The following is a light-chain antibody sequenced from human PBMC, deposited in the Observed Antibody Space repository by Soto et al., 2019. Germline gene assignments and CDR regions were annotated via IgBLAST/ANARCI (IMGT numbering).Light chain of an antibody. CDR1: QSVSSSY. Sequence: EIVLTQSPGTLSLSPGERATLSCRASQSVSSSYLAWYQQQPGQAPRLLIYGASSRAAVIPDRFSGSGSGTDFPPTISMLEPEDSAVYYCQQNDSSPRTFGQGTKVEIK. CDR2: GAS. V-gene: IGKV3-20*01. J-gene: IGKJ1*01. CDR3: QQNDSSPRT.